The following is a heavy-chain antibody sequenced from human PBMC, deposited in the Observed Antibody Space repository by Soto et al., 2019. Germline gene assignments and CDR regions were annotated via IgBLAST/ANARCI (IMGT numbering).Heavy chain of an antibody. CDR1: GYTLTELS. D-gene: IGHD1-26*01. J-gene: IGHJ6*02. V-gene: IGHV1-24*01. CDR2: FDPEDGET. Sequence: ASVKVSCKVSGYTLTELSMHWVRQAPGKGLEWMGGFDPEDGETIYAQKFQGRVTMTEDTSTDTAYMELSSLRSEDTAVYYCATAPVGATLYYYYGMDVWSQGTTVTVSS. CDR3: ATAPVGATLYYYYGMDV.